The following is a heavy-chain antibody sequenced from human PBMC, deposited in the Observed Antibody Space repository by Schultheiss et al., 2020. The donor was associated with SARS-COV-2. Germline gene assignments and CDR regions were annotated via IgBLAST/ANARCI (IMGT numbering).Heavy chain of an antibody. D-gene: IGHD5-18*01. V-gene: IGHV4-61*02. CDR3: AREVDGYSYGFNWFDP. J-gene: IGHJ5*02. CDR2: IYTSGST. CDR1: GGSISSSSYY. Sequence: SETLSLTCTVSGGSISSSSYYWGWIRQPAGKGLEWIGRIYTSGSTNYNPSLKSRVTISVDTSKNQFSLKLSSVTAADTAVYYCAREVDGYSYGFNWFDPWGQGTLVTVSS.